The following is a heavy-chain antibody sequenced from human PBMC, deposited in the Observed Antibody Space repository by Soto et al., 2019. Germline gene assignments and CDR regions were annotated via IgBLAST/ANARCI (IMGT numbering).Heavy chain of an antibody. CDR1: GYTFTSYY. D-gene: IGHD6-25*01. V-gene: IGHV1-46*03. CDR2: VNPTGGST. Sequence: QVQLVQSGAEVKKPGASVRVSCKASGYTFTSYYIHWVRQAPGQGIEWMAIVNPTGGSTNYSQKFQGRITVTFDTSTSTVFMELNSLRYEDAAVYYSARHVAAVDSWGQGTLVTVSS. J-gene: IGHJ4*02. CDR3: ARHVAAVDS.